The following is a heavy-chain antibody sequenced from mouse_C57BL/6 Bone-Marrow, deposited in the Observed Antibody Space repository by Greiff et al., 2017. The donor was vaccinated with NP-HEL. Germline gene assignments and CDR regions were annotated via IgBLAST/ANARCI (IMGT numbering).Heavy chain of an antibody. J-gene: IGHJ3*01. Sequence: VQLQQSGAELVRPGTSVKLSYKASGYTFTSYWMHWVKQRPGQGLEWIGVIDPSDSYTNYNQKFKGKSTLTVDTSSSTAYMQLSSLTSEDSAVYYCARSYGNLWFAYWGQGTLVTVSA. CDR1: GYTFTSYW. V-gene: IGHV1-59*01. D-gene: IGHD2-1*01. CDR2: IDPSDSYT. CDR3: ARSYGNLWFAY.